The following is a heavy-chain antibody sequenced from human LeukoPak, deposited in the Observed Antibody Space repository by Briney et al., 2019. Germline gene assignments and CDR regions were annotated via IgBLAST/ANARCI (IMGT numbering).Heavy chain of an antibody. CDR1: GYTFTGYY. Sequence: ASVKVSCKASGYTFTGYYMHWVRQAPGKGLEWMGGFDPEDGETIYAQKFQGRVTMTEDTSTDTAYMELSSLRSEDTAVYYCATIFYDYVWGSYRYPFEYWGQGTLVTVSS. J-gene: IGHJ4*02. CDR2: FDPEDGET. V-gene: IGHV1-24*01. D-gene: IGHD3-16*02. CDR3: ATIFYDYVWGSYRYPFEY.